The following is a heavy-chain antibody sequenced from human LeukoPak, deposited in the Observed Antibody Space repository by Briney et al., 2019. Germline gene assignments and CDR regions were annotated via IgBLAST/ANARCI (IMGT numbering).Heavy chain of an antibody. D-gene: IGHD6-19*01. V-gene: IGHV3-33*01. J-gene: IGHJ3*02. Sequence: GWSLRLSCAASGFTFSSYGMHWVRQAPGKGLEWVAVIWYDGSNKYYADSVKGRFTISRDNSKNPLYLQMNSLRAEDTAVYYCARDRGVGSSGWYGYAFDIWGQGTMVTVSS. CDR2: IWYDGSNK. CDR3: ARDRGVGSSGWYGYAFDI. CDR1: GFTFSSYG.